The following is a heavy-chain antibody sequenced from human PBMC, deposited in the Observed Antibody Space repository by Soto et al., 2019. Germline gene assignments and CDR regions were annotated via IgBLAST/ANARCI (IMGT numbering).Heavy chain of an antibody. D-gene: IGHD6-19*01. J-gene: IGHJ6*03. CDR2: ISYDGSNK. CDR3: AKDRGYSSGWYDGYMDV. CDR1: GFTFSSYG. V-gene: IGHV3-30*18. Sequence: PGGSLRLSCAASGFTFSSYGMHWVRQAPGKGLEWVAVISYDGSNKYYADSVKGRFTISRDNSKNTLYLQMNSLRAEDTAVYYCAKDRGYSSGWYDGYMDVWGKGTTVTVSS.